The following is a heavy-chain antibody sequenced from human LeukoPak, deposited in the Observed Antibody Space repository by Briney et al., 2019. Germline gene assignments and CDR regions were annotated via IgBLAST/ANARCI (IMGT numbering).Heavy chain of an antibody. V-gene: IGHV3-74*03. D-gene: IGHD1-26*01. CDR1: GLTFNSYW. Sequence: GGSLRLSCAASGLTFNSYWMHWVRQVARKGLVWVARINGDASNTTYADSVKGRFTISRDNAKNTLYLQMNSLRAEDTAVYYCARSPGSPYYFDYWGQGTLVTVSS. CDR2: INGDASNT. CDR3: ARSPGSPYYFDY. J-gene: IGHJ4*02.